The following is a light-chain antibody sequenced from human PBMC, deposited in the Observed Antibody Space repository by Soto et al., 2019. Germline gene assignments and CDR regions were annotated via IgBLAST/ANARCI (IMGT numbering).Light chain of an antibody. CDR1: QSISSW. CDR3: QQSYSTPRIT. Sequence: DIQMTQSPSTLSASVGDRVTITCRASQSISSWLAWYQQKPGKAPKLLISAASSLQSGVPSRFSGSGSGTDFTLTISSLQPEDFATYYCQQSYSTPRITFGQGTRLEIK. J-gene: IGKJ5*01. V-gene: IGKV1-39*01. CDR2: AAS.